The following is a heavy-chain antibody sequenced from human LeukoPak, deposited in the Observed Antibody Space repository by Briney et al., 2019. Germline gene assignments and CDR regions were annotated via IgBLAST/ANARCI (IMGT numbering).Heavy chain of an antibody. V-gene: IGHV1-3*01. D-gene: IGHD6-13*01. CDR3: ARDPIGSRWPYYFDY. Sequence: ASVKVSCKASGYTFTSYAMHWVRQAPGQRLEWMGWINAGNGNTKYSQKFQARVTITRDTSASTAYMELSSLRSEDTAVYYCARDPIGSRWPYYFDYWGQGSLVTVSS. CDR1: GYTFTSYA. CDR2: INAGNGNT. J-gene: IGHJ4*02.